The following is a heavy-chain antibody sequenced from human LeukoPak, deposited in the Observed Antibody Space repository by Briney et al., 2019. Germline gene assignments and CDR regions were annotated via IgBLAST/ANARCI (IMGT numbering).Heavy chain of an antibody. Sequence: PGGSLRLSCAASEFTFSSHAMIWVRQAPGKGLEWVSTISGSGGSTYYADSVKGRFTISRDNSKNTLYLQMNSLRAEDTAVYDSRGYSDAFDIWGQGTMVTVSS. CDR2: ISGSGGST. CDR1: EFTFSSHA. J-gene: IGHJ3*02. CDR3: RGYSDAFDI. V-gene: IGHV3-23*01. D-gene: IGHD3-22*01.